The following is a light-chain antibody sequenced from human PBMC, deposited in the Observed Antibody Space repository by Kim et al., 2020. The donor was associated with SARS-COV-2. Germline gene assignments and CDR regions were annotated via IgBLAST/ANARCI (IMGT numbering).Light chain of an antibody. J-gene: IGLJ1*01. CDR3: CSYAGSYTFYV. V-gene: IGLV2-11*01. CDR1: SSDVGGYNY. CDR2: DVI. Sequence: VTISCTGTSSDVGGYNYVSWYQQHPGEAPQLMFYDVIKRPSGVPDRFSGSKSGNTASLTISGLQAEDEADYYCCSYAGSYTFYVFGTGTKVTVL.